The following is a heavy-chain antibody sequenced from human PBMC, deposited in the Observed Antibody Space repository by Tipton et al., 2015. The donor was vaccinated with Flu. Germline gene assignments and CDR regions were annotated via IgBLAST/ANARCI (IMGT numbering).Heavy chain of an antibody. CDR2: VYYSGGA. V-gene: IGHV4-39*07. Sequence: TLSLTCTVSGGSISGVSYYWGWVRQPPGKGLEWIGSVYYSGGAYYNPSLESRFSISVDTSKNQFSLNVNSVTAADTAVYYCVRDWSSYGSGKAGWDYFYGMDVWGQGTTVTVSS. CDR1: GGSISGVSYY. J-gene: IGHJ6*02. D-gene: IGHD3-10*01. CDR3: VRDWSSYGSGKAGWDYFYGMDV.